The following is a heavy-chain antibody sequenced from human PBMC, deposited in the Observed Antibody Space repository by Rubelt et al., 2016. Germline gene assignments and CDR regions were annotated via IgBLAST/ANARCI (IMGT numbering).Heavy chain of an antibody. J-gene: IGHJ5*02. CDR2: INHSGST. Sequence: QVQLQQWGAGLLKPSETLSLTCAVYGGSFSGYYWSWIRQPPGKGLEWIGEINHSGSTNYNPSLKSRGTISGDTSKNQFSLKLSSVTAADTAVYYCARGGRYYGSGSYQRHNWFDPWGQGTLVTVSS. D-gene: IGHD3-10*01. CDR3: ARGGRYYGSGSYQRHNWFDP. V-gene: IGHV4-34*01. CDR1: GGSFSGYY.